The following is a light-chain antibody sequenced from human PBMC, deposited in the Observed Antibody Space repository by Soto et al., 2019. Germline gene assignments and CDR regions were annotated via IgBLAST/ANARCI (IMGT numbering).Light chain of an antibody. J-gene: IGKJ4*01. CDR1: QSVSSSY. V-gene: IGKV3-20*01. CDR2: GAS. Sequence: EIVLTQSPGTLSLSPGEIATLSCRASQSVSSSYLAWYQQKPGKAPRLLIYGASSRANGIPDRFSGSGSGTDFTLTISRLEPEDFAVYYCQQYGSSPLTFGGGTKVEIK. CDR3: QQYGSSPLT.